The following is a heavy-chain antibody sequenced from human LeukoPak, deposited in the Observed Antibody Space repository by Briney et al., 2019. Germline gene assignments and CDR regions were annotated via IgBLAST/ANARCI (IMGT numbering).Heavy chain of an antibody. CDR2: IKQDGSEK. J-gene: IGHJ4*02. CDR1: GGSISNYY. CDR3: ARVDYYGSGFDY. D-gene: IGHD3-10*01. V-gene: IGHV3-7*01. Sequence: ETLSLTCTVSGGSISNYYWTWIRQPPGKGLEWVANIKQDGSEKYYVDSVKGRFTISRDNAKNSLYLQMNSLRAEDTAVYYCARVDYYGSGFDYWGQGTLVTVSS.